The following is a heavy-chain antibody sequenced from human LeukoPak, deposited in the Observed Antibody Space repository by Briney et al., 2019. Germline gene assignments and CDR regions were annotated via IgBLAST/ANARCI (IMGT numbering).Heavy chain of an antibody. V-gene: IGHV3-23*01. Sequence: PGGSLRLSCASSGITFSGYAMSWVRQAPGKGLEWVSLISGSGFRTYYADSVKGRFTISRDNTKNTLYLEINSLRAEDTAVYYCAKTPYSSASERPLFDSWGQGTLVTVSS. CDR3: AKTPYSSASERPLFDS. J-gene: IGHJ4*02. CDR1: GITFSGYA. D-gene: IGHD3-22*01. CDR2: ISGSGFRT.